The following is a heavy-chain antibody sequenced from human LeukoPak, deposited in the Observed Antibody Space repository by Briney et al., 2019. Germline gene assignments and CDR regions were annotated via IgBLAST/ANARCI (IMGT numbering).Heavy chain of an antibody. Sequence: SETLSLTCSVSGGSISSYYWSWIRQPPGKGLEWIGYIYYSGSTNYHPSLKSRVTISVDTSKNQSSLKLSSVTAADTAVYYCARGWDRGSYYYYYMDVWGKGTPVTVSS. V-gene: IGHV4-59*01. D-gene: IGHD1-26*01. CDR2: IYYSGST. CDR1: GGSISSYY. J-gene: IGHJ6*03. CDR3: ARGWDRGSYYYYYMDV.